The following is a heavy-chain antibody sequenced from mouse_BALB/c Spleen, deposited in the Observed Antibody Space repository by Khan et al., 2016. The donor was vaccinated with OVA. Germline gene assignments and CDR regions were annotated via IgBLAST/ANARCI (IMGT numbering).Heavy chain of an antibody. J-gene: IGHJ1*01. CDR1: GCSITSDYA. CDR3: SRYLFYYGRGFFDV. Sequence: EVELVESGPGLVKPSQSLSLTCTVTGCSITSDYAWNWIRQFPGNKLEWMGYISYSGSTSYNPSLKSRVSFTRDTSKNQFFLHLNSVTSEDTATYYCSRYLFYYGRGFFDVWGAGTTVTVSS. D-gene: IGHD1-1*01. V-gene: IGHV3-2*02. CDR2: ISYSGST.